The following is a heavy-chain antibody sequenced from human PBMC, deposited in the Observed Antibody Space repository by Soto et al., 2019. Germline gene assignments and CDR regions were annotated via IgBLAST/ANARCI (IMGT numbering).Heavy chain of an antibody. Sequence: LRLSCAASGFTFSSYAMHWVRQAPGKGLEWVAVTSYDGSNKYYADSVKGRFTISRDNSKNTLYLQMNSLRAEDTAVYYCARAWIAAAVPNWFDPWGQGTLVTVSS. J-gene: IGHJ5*02. CDR3: ARAWIAAAVPNWFDP. V-gene: IGHV3-30-3*01. CDR1: GFTFSSYA. CDR2: TSYDGSNK. D-gene: IGHD6-13*01.